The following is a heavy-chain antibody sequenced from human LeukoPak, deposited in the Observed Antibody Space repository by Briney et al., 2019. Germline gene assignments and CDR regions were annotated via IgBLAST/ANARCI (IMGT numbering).Heavy chain of an antibody. CDR2: IYTSGST. J-gene: IGHJ5*02. CDR1: GGSISSYY. CDR3: ARGRDYGDYNHWFDP. Sequence: KPSETLSLTCTVSGGSISSYYWSWIRQPAGKGLEWIGRIYTSGSTNYNPSLKSRVTMSVDTSKNQFSLKLSSVTAADTAVYYCARGRDYGDYNHWFDPWGQGTLVTVSS. V-gene: IGHV4-4*07. D-gene: IGHD4-17*01.